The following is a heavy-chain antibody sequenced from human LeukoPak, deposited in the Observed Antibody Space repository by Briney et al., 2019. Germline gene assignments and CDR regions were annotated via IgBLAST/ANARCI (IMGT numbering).Heavy chain of an antibody. CDR1: GFTFSSYS. J-gene: IGHJ5*02. D-gene: IGHD6-19*01. CDR3: AKSIAVAGGSPSWFDP. V-gene: IGHV3-48*01. Sequence: GGSLRLSCAASGFTFSSYSMNWVRQAPGNGLEWVSYISSSSSTIYYADSVKGRFTISRDNSKNTLYLQMNSLRAEDTAVYYCAKSIAVAGGSPSWFDPWGQGTLVTVSS. CDR2: ISSSSSTI.